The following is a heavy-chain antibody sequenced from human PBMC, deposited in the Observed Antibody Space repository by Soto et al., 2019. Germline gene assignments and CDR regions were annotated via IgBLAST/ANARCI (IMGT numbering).Heavy chain of an antibody. D-gene: IGHD5-18*01. Sequence: QVQLVESGGGVVQPGRSLRLSCAASGFTFSSYGMHWVRQAPGKGLEWVAVISYDGSNKYYADSVKGRFTISRDNSKNTLYLQMNSLRAEDTAVYYCAREDTAMVTLDYWGQGTLVTVSS. CDR3: AREDTAMVTLDY. CDR1: GFTFSSYG. V-gene: IGHV3-30*03. J-gene: IGHJ4*02. CDR2: ISYDGSNK.